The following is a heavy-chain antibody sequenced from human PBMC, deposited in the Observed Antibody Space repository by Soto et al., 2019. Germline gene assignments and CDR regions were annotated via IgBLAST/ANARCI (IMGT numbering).Heavy chain of an antibody. D-gene: IGHD2-21*02. CDR3: ARVTGMDV. V-gene: IGHV4-34*01. Sequence: XETLSLTCAVDGLSFSGYYWSWIRQPPGKGLEWIGEINHSGSTNYNPSLKRRVTISVDTSKKQFSLNLSSVTAADTAVYYCARVTGMDVWGQGTTVTVSS. CDR2: INHSGST. CDR1: GLSFSGYY. J-gene: IGHJ6*02.